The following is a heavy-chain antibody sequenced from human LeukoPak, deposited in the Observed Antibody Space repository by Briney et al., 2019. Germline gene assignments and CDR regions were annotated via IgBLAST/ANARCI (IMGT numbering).Heavy chain of an antibody. CDR2: IYHSGST. J-gene: IGHJ4*02. Sequence: PSQTLSLTCTVSGGSISSGGYYWSWIRQPPGKGLEWIGYIYHSGSTYYNPSLKSRVTISVDRSKNQFSLKLSSVTAADTAVYYCARLDGSGSYPNWGQGTLVTVSS. CDR3: ARLDGSGSYPN. CDR1: GGSISSGGYY. D-gene: IGHD1-26*01. V-gene: IGHV4-30-2*01.